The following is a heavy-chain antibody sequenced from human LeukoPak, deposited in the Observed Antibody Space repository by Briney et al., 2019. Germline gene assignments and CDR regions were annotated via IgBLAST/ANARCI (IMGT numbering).Heavy chain of an antibody. Sequence: GGSLRLSCAASGFTFSSYAMSWVRQAPGKGLEWVSGISTSGGSTSYADSVKGRFTISRDNPRNTLYMQMNSLRAEDTALYYCAVMHPYYDGSGYWVQWGQGTLVTVSS. D-gene: IGHD3-22*01. CDR1: GFTFSSYA. J-gene: IGHJ4*02. V-gene: IGHV3-23*01. CDR2: ISTSGGST. CDR3: AVMHPYYDGSGYWVQ.